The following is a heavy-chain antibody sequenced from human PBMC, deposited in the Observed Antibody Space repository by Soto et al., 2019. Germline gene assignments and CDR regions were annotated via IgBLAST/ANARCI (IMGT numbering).Heavy chain of an antibody. D-gene: IGHD3-9*01. Sequence: ASVKVSCKASGYTFSRYYMHRVRQAPGQGLEWMGIINPSGGSTSYAQKFQGRVTMTRETSTSTVYMELSSLRSEDTAVYYCAIIVYYELLTGYVYWGQGMGVTV. CDR2: INPSGGST. V-gene: IGHV1-46*01. CDR3: AIIVYYELLTGYVY. J-gene: IGHJ4*02. CDR1: GYTFSRYY.